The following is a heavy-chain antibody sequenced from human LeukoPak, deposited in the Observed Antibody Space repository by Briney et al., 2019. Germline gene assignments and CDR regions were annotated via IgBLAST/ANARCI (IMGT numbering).Heavy chain of an antibody. Sequence: KASETLSLTCTVSGGSISSYYWSWIRQPPGKGLEWIGYIYYSGSTNYNPSLKSRVTISVDTSKNQFSLKLSSVTAADTAVYYCARGGPYYYDSSGYNFDYWGQGTLVTVSS. CDR1: GGSISSYY. J-gene: IGHJ4*02. CDR2: IYYSGST. CDR3: ARGGPYYYDSSGYNFDY. D-gene: IGHD3-22*01. V-gene: IGHV4-59*08.